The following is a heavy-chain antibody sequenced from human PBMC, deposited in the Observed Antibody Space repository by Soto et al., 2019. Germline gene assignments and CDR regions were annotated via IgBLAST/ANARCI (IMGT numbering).Heavy chain of an antibody. CDR1: GGTFSSYA. V-gene: IGHV1-69*01. J-gene: IGHJ6*02. CDR2: IIPISDTT. D-gene: IGHD2-2*01. Sequence: QVQLVQSGAEGKKPGSSVNVSCKASGGTFSSYAISWVRQATGQGLAWMGGIIPISDTTNYAQKFQGRVTITADESTSTAYMELSSLRSEDTAVYYCARSQGSSTSLEIYYYYYYGMDVWGQGTTVTVSS. CDR3: ARSQGSSTSLEIYYYYYYGMDV.